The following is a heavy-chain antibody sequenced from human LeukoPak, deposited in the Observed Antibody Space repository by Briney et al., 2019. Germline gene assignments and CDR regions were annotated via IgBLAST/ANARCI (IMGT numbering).Heavy chain of an antibody. CDR3: ARGVTGGGYWFDP. Sequence: PSETLSLTCAVSGGSISSGGYSWSWIRQPPGKGLEWIGYIYHSGSTYYNPSLKSRVTISVDRSKNQFSLKLSSVTAADTAVYYCARGVTGGGYWFDPWGQGTLVTVSS. CDR1: GGSISSGGYS. D-gene: IGHD3-16*01. J-gene: IGHJ5*02. V-gene: IGHV4-30-2*01. CDR2: IYHSGST.